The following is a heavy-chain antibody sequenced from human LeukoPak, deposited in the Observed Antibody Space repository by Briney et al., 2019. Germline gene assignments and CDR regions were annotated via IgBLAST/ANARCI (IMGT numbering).Heavy chain of an antibody. Sequence: SETLSLTCTVSGGSISSHSWSWIRQPPEKGLEWIGYIYYSGSTNYNPSPKSRVTLSVDTSKNQFSLKLSSVTAADTAVYYCARSGQLVDYWGQGTLVTVSS. CDR1: GGSISSHS. D-gene: IGHD6-6*01. CDR3: ARSGQLVDY. J-gene: IGHJ4*02. CDR2: IYYSGST. V-gene: IGHV4-59*11.